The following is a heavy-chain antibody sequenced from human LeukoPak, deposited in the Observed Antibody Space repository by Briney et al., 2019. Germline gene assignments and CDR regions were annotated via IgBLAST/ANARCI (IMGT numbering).Heavy chain of an antibody. Sequence: SETLSLTCTVSGGSISSGSYYWSWIRQPAGKGLEWIGCIYTSGSTSYNPSLKSRVTISVDTSKNQFSLKLSSVTAADTAVYYCARDDYGDYGGWFDPWGQGTLVTVSS. J-gene: IGHJ5*02. CDR1: GGSISSGSYY. D-gene: IGHD4-17*01. CDR2: IYTSGST. CDR3: ARDDYGDYGGWFDP. V-gene: IGHV4-61*02.